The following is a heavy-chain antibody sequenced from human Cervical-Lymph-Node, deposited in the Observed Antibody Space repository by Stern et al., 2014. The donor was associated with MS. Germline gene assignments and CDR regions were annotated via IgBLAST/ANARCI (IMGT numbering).Heavy chain of an antibody. D-gene: IGHD6-13*01. V-gene: IGHV3-30-3*01. Sequence: VQLVESGGGVVQPGRSLRLSCAASGFIFRSDTMHWVRQAPGKGMEWVAIISFDGSDKFYADSVKGRFTISRDNSKNTLYLQMNSLRAEDTAVYYCARGAGYWYFDLWGRGTLVTVSS. CDR2: ISFDGSDK. CDR3: ARGAGYWYFDL. J-gene: IGHJ2*01. CDR1: GFIFRSDT.